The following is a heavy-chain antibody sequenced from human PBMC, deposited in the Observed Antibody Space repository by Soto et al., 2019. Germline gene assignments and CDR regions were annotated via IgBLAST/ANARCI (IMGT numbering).Heavy chain of an antibody. Sequence: QLQLVQSGAEVRKPGASVKVSCKASGYTFTSYYMHWFRQAPGQGLEWMGCINPSGGSTTYAQTFRGSVTMTRDTSTTTVYMELSSLRSEATAVYYCARGFMNVDYDYFRHLGQGTLVTVSS. D-gene: IGHD4-17*01. J-gene: IGHJ1*01. CDR1: GYTFTSYY. V-gene: IGHV1-46*03. CDR3: ARGFMNVDYDYFRH. CDR2: INPSGGST.